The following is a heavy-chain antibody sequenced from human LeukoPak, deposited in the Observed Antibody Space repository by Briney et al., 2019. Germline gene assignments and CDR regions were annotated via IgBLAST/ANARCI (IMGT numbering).Heavy chain of an antibody. CDR3: ARVVLRGQFYGMDV. V-gene: IGHV1-2*02. CDR1: GYTFSDYY. J-gene: IGHJ6*02. D-gene: IGHD2-15*01. CDR2: INPNSGGT. Sequence: ASVTVSCKASGYTFSDYYIHWVRQAPGQGLEWMGCINPNSGGTHYALTFQGRVTMTRDTSISTAYMELSSLRSDDTAVYYCARVVLRGQFYGMDVWGQGTTVTVSS.